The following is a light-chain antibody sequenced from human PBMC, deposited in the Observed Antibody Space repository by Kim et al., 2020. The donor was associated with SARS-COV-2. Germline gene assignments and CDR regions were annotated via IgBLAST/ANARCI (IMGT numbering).Light chain of an antibody. CDR3: HQYNHWPYT. CDR2: EAS. J-gene: IGKJ2*01. Sequence: PGARLPLSCGASQSLNIDIALYHQKPGQAPRLLIYEASTRATGIPAGISGSGFGTEVTLTISSLQSKDSGVYYCHQYNHWPYTFGQGTKLEI. V-gene: IGKV3-15*01. CDR1: QSLNID.